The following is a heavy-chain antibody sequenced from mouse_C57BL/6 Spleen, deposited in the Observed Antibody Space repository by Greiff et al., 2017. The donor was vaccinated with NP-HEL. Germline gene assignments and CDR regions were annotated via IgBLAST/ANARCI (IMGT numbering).Heavy chain of an antibody. CDR3: TFLYYFDY. J-gene: IGHJ2*01. CDR1: GFNIKDDY. D-gene: IGHD2-3*01. V-gene: IGHV14-4*01. CDR2: IDPANGDT. Sequence: VQLKQSGAELVRPGASVKLSCTASGFNIKDDYMHWVKPRPEQGLEWIGWIDPANGDTEYASKFQGKATITADTSSNTAYLQLSSLTSEDTAVYYCTFLYYFDYWGQGTTLTVSS.